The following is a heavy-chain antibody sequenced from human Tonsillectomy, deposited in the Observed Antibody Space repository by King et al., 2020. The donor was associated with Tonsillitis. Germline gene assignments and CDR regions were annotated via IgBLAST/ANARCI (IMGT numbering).Heavy chain of an antibody. V-gene: IGHV4-30-4*01. D-gene: IGHD4-17*01. J-gene: IGHJ4*02. CDR1: GGSISSGDYY. Sequence: QLQESGPGLVKPSQTLSLTCTVSGGSISSGDYYWSWIRQPPGKGLEWIGYIYYSGSTYYNPSLKSRVTISVDTSKNQFPLKLSSVTAADTAVYYCAREGGDYGVSFDYWGQGTLVTVSS. CDR2: IYYSGST. CDR3: AREGGDYGVSFDY.